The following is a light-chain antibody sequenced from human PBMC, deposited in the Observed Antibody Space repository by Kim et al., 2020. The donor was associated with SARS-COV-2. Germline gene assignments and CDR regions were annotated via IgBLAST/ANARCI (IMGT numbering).Light chain of an antibody. CDR2: GAS. CDR1: QSVNSNY. V-gene: IGKV3-20*01. J-gene: IGKJ4*01. Sequence: APGERDILSCRASQSVNSNYLAWYQRKPGQAPRLLIYGASSRATGIPDRFSGSGSGTDFTLSINRLEPEDFAVYDCQQYGTSPENFGGGTKGDIK. CDR3: QQYGTSPEN.